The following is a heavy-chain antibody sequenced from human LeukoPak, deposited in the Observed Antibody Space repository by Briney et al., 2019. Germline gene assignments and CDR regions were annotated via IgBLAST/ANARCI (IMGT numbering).Heavy chain of an antibody. J-gene: IGHJ5*02. CDR1: GGSFSGYY. V-gene: IGHV4-34*01. D-gene: IGHD2-15*01. CDR2: INHSGST. CDR3: ARRNPARGCARTTSAHGRKPSSQYCSGGREVLFGP. Sequence: PSETLSLTCAVYGGSFSGYYWSWIRQPPGKGLEWIGEINHSGSTNYNPSLKSRVTISVDTSKNQFSLKLSSVTAADTAVYYCARRNPARGCARTTSAHGRKPSSQYCSGGREVLFGPWGQGTLVTVSS.